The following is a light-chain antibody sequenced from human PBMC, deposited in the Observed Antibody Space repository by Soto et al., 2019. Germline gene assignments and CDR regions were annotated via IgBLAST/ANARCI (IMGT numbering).Light chain of an antibody. V-gene: IGKV1-5*02. J-gene: IGKJ1*01. CDR2: DAS. Sequence: IHVTQSTPTLSASVGNRVTIICRASQTISTWMAWYQQKPGKAPKLLFYDASTLQSGVASRFSGSGSGTEFTLIISGLQPDDSATYYCQQYTNTNKPWMFGQGTKVDIK. CDR3: QQYTNTNKPWM. CDR1: QTISTW.